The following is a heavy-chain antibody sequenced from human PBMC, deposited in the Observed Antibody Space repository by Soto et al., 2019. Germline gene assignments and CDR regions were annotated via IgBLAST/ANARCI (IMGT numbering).Heavy chain of an antibody. CDR2: IIRIFHTP. V-gene: IGHV1-69*13. CDR3: VHRRDGYNSAFFDY. CDR1: GGTFSSYA. J-gene: IGHJ4*02. D-gene: IGHD5-12*01. Sequence: SVKVSCKASGGTFSSYAFSWVRQAPGQGLEWMGGIIRIFHTPTYAQKFQGRVTITADESTSTAYMELISLRSDDTAVYYCVHRRDGYNSAFFDYWGQGTLVTVSS.